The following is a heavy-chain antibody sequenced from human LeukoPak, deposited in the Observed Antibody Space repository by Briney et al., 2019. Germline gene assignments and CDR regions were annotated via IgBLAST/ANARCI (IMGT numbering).Heavy chain of an antibody. V-gene: IGHV3-48*03. CDR2: ISSSGSTI. CDR3: ARARGGSYRDYYYYMDV. Sequence: PGGSLRLSCAASGFTFSSYEMNWVRQAPGKGLEWVSYISSSGSTIYYADSVKGRFTISRDNAKNSLYLQMNSLRAEDTAVYYCARARGGSYRDYYYYMDVWGKGTTVTISS. D-gene: IGHD1-26*01. CDR1: GFTFSSYE. J-gene: IGHJ6*03.